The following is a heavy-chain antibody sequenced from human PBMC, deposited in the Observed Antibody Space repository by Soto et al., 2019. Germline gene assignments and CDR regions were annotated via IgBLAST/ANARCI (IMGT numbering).Heavy chain of an antibody. CDR3: ARQDYSNYRGGMDV. V-gene: IGHV5-51*01. D-gene: IGHD2-2*01. CDR1: GYIFTTYW. J-gene: IGHJ6*02. Sequence: GESLKISCNGSGYIFTTYWIGWVRQMPGNGLEWMGVIYPGDSDIRYRPSFQGQVTISVDKSISTAYLQWSSLKASDTATYYCARQDYSNYRGGMDVWGQGTTVTVSS. CDR2: IYPGDSDI.